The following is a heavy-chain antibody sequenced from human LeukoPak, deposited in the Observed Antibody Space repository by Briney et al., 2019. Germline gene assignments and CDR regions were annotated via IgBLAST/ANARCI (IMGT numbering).Heavy chain of an antibody. CDR1: GGSISSGSYY. CDR3: ARVNTIFGVVIGDMDV. CDR2: IYTSGST. J-gene: IGHJ6*03. Sequence: PSETLPLTCTVSGGSISSGSYYWSWIRQPAGKGLEWIGRIYTSGSTNYNPSLKSRVTISVDTSENQFSLKLSSVTAADTAVYYCARVNTIFGVVIGDMDVWGKGTTVTVSS. D-gene: IGHD3-3*01. V-gene: IGHV4-61*02.